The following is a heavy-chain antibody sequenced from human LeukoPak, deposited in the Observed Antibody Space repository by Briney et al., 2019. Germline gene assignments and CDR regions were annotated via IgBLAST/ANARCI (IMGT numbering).Heavy chain of an antibody. D-gene: IGHD4-17*01. CDR2: ISYDGSNK. J-gene: IGHJ6*04. V-gene: IGHV3-30*18. CDR3: AKDLSPVTSSDAHYYYYYGMDV. Sequence: GRSVRLSCAASGFTFSSYGMHWVRQAPGKGLEWVAVISYDGSNKYYADSVKGRFTISRDNSKNTLYLQMNSLGAEDTAVYYCAKDLSPVTSSDAHYYYYYGMDVWGKGTTVTVSS. CDR1: GFTFSSYG.